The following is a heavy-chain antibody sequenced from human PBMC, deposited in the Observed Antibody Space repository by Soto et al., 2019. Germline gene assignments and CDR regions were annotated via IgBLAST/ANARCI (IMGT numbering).Heavy chain of an antibody. J-gene: IGHJ4*02. D-gene: IGHD1-1*01. CDR1: GYAFTTYG. CDR3: ARGRYGDY. V-gene: IGHV1-18*01. Sequence: QVHLVQSGAEVKKPGASVKVSCKGSGYAFTTYGITWVRQAPGQGLEWMGWISAHNGNTNNAQKLQGRVTVTTDTYTSTAYMELRSLRSDDTAVYYCARGRYGDYWGQGALVTVSS. CDR2: ISAHNGNT.